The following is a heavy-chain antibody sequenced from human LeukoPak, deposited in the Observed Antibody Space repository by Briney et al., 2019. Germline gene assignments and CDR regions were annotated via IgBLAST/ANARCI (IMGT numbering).Heavy chain of an antibody. Sequence: HPGGSLRLSCAASGFTFSSYAMNWVRQAPGKGLEWVSAISGSGGSTYYADSVKGRFTISRDNAKNSLYLQMNSLRAEDTAVCYCASMDILTGYYSFDYWGQGTLVTVSS. J-gene: IGHJ4*02. CDR3: ASMDILTGYYSFDY. V-gene: IGHV3-23*01. CDR1: GFTFSSYA. D-gene: IGHD3-9*01. CDR2: ISGSGGST.